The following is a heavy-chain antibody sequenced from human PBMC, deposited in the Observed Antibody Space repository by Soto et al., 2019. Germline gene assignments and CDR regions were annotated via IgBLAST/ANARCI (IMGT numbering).Heavy chain of an antibody. D-gene: IGHD2-15*01. CDR3: ARRPHCSGGICYYGLDN. Sequence: QVQLVQSGAEVKKPGSSVKVSCKASGDTFSRSAFAWVRQAPGQGPEWMGGMMPVYGSANYAQKFRGRVTLTTSTSTSTVYMEMRSLGSEDTAVYYCARRPHCSGGICYYGLDNWGQGTLVTVSS. J-gene: IGHJ4*02. CDR1: GDTFSRSA. CDR2: MMPVYGSA. V-gene: IGHV1-69*06.